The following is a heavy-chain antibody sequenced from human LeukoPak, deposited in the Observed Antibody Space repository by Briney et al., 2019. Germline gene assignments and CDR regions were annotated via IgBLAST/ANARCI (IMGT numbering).Heavy chain of an antibody. D-gene: IGHD2-15*01. CDR2: ITASGDST. CDR1: GFTFSNHG. Sequence: GGSLRLSCAASGFTFSNHGMNWVRQAPGRGLEWVSGITASGDSTYYGDSVKGRFTMSRDNSKNTVYLQMNSLRVDDTAVYYCARRDIVVVVSASDYWGQGTLVTVSS. CDR3: ARRDIVVVVSASDY. V-gene: IGHV3-23*01. J-gene: IGHJ4*02.